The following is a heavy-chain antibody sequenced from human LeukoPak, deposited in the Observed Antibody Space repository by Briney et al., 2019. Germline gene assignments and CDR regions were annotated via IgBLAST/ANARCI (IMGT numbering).Heavy chain of an antibody. D-gene: IGHD1-14*01. Sequence: GGSLRLSCAASGFTFSSWVRQAPRKGLEWVSTISGSGGSRSYADSVKGRFTISRDNSKNTLYLQMNSLRADDTAVYYCAKDVGLTPDYWGQGTLVTVSS. J-gene: IGHJ4*02. V-gene: IGHV3-23*01. CDR3: AKDVGLTPDY. CDR1: GFTFSS. CDR2: ISGSGGSR.